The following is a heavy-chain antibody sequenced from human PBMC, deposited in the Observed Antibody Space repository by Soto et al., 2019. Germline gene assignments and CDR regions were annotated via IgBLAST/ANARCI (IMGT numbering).Heavy chain of an antibody. CDR2: INPNSGGT. D-gene: IGHD2-8*01. Sequence: GASVKVSCKASGYTFTGYYMHWVRQAPGQGLEWMGWINPNSGGTNYAQKFQGWVTMTRDTSISTACMELSRLRSDDTAVYYCARDVGYCTNGVCYLLDYWGQGTLVTVSS. CDR3: ARDVGYCTNGVCYLLDY. J-gene: IGHJ4*02. CDR1: GYTFTGYY. V-gene: IGHV1-2*04.